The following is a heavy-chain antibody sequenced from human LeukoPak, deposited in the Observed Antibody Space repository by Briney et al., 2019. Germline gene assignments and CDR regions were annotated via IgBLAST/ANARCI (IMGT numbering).Heavy chain of an antibody. D-gene: IGHD1-26*01. J-gene: IGHJ4*02. V-gene: IGHV3-49*04. CDR1: GFTFGDYA. CDR3: TPRVGSGSYYLIDY. Sequence: PGGSLRLSCTASGFTFGDYAMSWVRQAPGKGLEWVGFIRSKAYGGTTEYAASVKGRFTISRDDSKSIAYLQMNSLKTEDTAVYYCTPRVGSGSYYLIDYWGQGTLVTVSS. CDR2: IRSKAYGGTT.